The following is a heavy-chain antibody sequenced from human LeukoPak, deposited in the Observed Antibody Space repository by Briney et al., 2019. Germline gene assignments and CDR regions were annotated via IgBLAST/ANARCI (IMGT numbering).Heavy chain of an antibody. CDR2: IYYSGST. J-gene: IGHJ4*02. V-gene: IGHV4-59*08. Sequence: SETLSLTCTVSGGFISSYYWSWIRQPPGKGLEWIGYIYYSGSTNYNPSLKSRVTISVDTSKNQFSLKLSSVTAADTAVYYCASESIAAAAVDYWGQGTLVTVSS. CDR1: GGFISSYY. D-gene: IGHD6-13*01. CDR3: ASESIAAAAVDY.